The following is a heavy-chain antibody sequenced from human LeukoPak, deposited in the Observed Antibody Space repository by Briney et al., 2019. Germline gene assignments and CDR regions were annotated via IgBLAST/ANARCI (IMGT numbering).Heavy chain of an antibody. V-gene: IGHV4-61*02. CDR1: GGSTSSATYY. D-gene: IGHD3-10*01. CDR3: ASHYGSGSADFDY. CDR2: IYTSGST. Sequence: SETLSLTCTVSGGSTSSATYYWNWIRQPAGKGLEWIGRIYTSGSTNYNPSLKSRVTISVDTSKNQFSLKLTSVTAADTAVYYCASHYGSGSADFDYWGQGTLVTVSS. J-gene: IGHJ4*02.